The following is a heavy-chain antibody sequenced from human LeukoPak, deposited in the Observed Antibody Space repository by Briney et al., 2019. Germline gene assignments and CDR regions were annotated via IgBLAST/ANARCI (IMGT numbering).Heavy chain of an antibody. CDR1: GGSISSYY. D-gene: IGHD6-19*01. Sequence: SETLSPTCTVSGGSISSYYWSWIRQPAGKGLEWIGRIYTSGSTNYNPSLKSRVTMSVDTSKNQFSLKLSSVTAADTAVYYCARDLRALGRIAVVHDAFDIWGQGTMVTVSS. V-gene: IGHV4-4*07. CDR2: IYTSGST. CDR3: ARDLRALGRIAVVHDAFDI. J-gene: IGHJ3*02.